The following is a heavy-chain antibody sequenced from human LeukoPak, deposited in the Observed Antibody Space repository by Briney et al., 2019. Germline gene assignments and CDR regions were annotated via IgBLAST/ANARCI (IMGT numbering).Heavy chain of an antibody. V-gene: IGHV4-39*01. J-gene: IGHJ6*03. CDR3: ARQRADYYYYYVDV. CDR2: IYYSETT. Sequence: TSETLSLTCTVSGGSINSANYYWGWLRQPPGKGLEWIGSIYYSETTYDNPSLKSRVTISIETFKNQFSLKLSSVTASDTAVYYCARQRADYYYYYVDVWGKGTTVAVS. CDR1: GGSINSANYY.